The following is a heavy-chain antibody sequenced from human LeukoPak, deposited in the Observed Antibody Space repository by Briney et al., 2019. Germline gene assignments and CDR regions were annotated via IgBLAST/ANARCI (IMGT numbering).Heavy chain of an antibody. D-gene: IGHD3-3*01. Sequence: PGGSLRLSCAASGFTFSSYSMNWVRQAPGTGLEWVSSISSSSSYIYYADSVKGRFTISRDNAKNSLYLQMNSLRAEDTAVYYCAGNRYYENWFDPWGQGTLVTVSS. CDR3: AGNRYYENWFDP. J-gene: IGHJ5*02. CDR1: GFTFSSYS. CDR2: ISSSSSYI. V-gene: IGHV3-21*01.